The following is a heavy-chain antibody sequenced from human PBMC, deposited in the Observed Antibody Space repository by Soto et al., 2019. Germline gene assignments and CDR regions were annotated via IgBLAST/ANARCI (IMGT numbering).Heavy chain of an antibody. CDR2: IKSKTDGGTT. Sequence: GSLRLSCAASGFTFSNAWMSWVRQAPGKGLEWVGRIKSKTDGGTTDYAAPVKGRFTISRDDLKNTLYLQMNSLKTEDTAVYYCTGSSPVRRLDYWGQGTLVTVSS. V-gene: IGHV3-15*01. J-gene: IGHJ4*02. CDR1: GFTFSNAW. CDR3: TGSSPVRRLDY. D-gene: IGHD6-6*01.